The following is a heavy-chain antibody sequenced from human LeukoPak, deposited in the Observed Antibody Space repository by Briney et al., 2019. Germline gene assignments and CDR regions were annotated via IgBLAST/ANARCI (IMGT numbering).Heavy chain of an antibody. D-gene: IGHD3-10*01. V-gene: IGHV3-23*01. J-gene: IGHJ4*02. CDR3: ASWGYYYGSGSPSNFDY. CDR1: GFTFCSYA. CDR2: ISGSGGST. Sequence: GGSLRLSCAASGFTFCSYAMSWVRQAPGKGLEWVSAISGSGGSTYYAASVTGRFTISRDNSKNTLYLQMNSLRAEDTAVYYCASWGYYYGSGSPSNFDYWGQGTLVTVSS.